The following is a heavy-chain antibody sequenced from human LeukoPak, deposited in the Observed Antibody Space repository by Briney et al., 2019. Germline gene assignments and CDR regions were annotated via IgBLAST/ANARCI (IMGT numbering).Heavy chain of an antibody. CDR1: GYIFTGYY. V-gene: IGHV1-2*02. Sequence: GASVKVSCKAPGYIFTGYYMHWVRQAPGQGLEWMGWINPNSGGTNYAQKFQGRVTMTRDTSVSTAYMELSRLRSDDTAVYYCARSYQPLLLDPENWFDPWGQGTLVTVSS. CDR3: ARSYQPLLLDPENWFDP. D-gene: IGHD2-21*02. J-gene: IGHJ5*02. CDR2: INPNSGGT.